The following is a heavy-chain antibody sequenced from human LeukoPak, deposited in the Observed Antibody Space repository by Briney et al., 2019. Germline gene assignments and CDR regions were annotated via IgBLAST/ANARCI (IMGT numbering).Heavy chain of an antibody. V-gene: IGHV3-23*01. Sequence: GGSLRLSCAASGFSFSSYAMNWVRQAPGKGLEWVSVTSGSGGSTYYADSVKGRFTISRDNSKNTLDLQMNSLRAEDTAVYYCASPRITGTSRPFDYWGQGTLVTVSS. J-gene: IGHJ4*02. D-gene: IGHD1-7*01. CDR1: GFSFSSYA. CDR2: TSGSGGST. CDR3: ASPRITGTSRPFDY.